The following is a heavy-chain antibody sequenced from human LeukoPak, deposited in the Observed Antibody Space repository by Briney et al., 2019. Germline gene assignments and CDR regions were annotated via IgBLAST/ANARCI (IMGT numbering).Heavy chain of an antibody. CDR3: ARDIDY. CDR2: ISNSGYTI. Sequence: GGSLRLSCAASGFTFSDDYMSWIRQAPGKGLEWVSYISNSGYTIYYADSVKGRFTISRDNVENSLYLQMNSLRAEDTAVYYCARDIDYWGQGTLVTVSS. V-gene: IGHV3-11*04. J-gene: IGHJ4*02. CDR1: GFTFSDDY.